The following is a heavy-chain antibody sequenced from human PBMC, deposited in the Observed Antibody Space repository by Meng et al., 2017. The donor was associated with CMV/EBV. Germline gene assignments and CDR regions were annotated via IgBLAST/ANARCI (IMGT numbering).Heavy chain of an antibody. V-gene: IGHV1-18*01. J-gene: IGHJ4*02. CDR1: GYTFTSYG. CDR2: ISAYNGNT. Sequence: ASVKVSCKASGYTFTSYGLSWVRQAPGQGLEWMGWISAYNGNTNYAQKLQGRVTMTTDTSTSTAYMELRSLRSDDTAVYYCARGTSYDFWSGYPPSSFDYWGQGTLVTVSS. D-gene: IGHD3-3*01. CDR3: ARGTSYDFWSGYPPSSFDY.